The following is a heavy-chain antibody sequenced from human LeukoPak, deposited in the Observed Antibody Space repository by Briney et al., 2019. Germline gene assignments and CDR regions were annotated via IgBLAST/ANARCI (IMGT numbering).Heavy chain of an antibody. Sequence: SETLSPTCTVSGGSISSHYWSWIRQPPGKGLEWIGYIYYSGSTNYNPSLKSRVTISVDTSKNQFSLKLSSVTAADTAVYYCARTASPYCSSTSCFQFDPWGQGTLVTVSS. CDR3: ARTASPYCSSTSCFQFDP. CDR2: IYYSGST. V-gene: IGHV4-59*11. CDR1: GGSISSHY. D-gene: IGHD2-2*01. J-gene: IGHJ5*02.